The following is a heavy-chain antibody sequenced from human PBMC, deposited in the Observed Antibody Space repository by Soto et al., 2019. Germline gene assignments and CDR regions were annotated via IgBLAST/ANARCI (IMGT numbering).Heavy chain of an antibody. J-gene: IGHJ6*02. D-gene: IGHD2-8*01. V-gene: IGHV1-69*13. CDR1: GGTFSSYA. CDR2: IIPIFGTA. Sequence: ASVKVSCKASGGTFSSYAISWVRQAPGQGLEWMGGIIPIFGTANYAQKFQGRVTITADESTSTAYMELSSLRSEDTAVYYCARGMRVCYTPWDYYYGMDVWGQGTTVTVSS. CDR3: ARGMRVCYTPWDYYYGMDV.